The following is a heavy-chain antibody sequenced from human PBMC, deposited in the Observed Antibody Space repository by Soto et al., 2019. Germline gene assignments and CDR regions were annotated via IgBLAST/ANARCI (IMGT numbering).Heavy chain of an antibody. J-gene: IGHJ4*02. CDR2: ISGSGGST. CDR1: GFTFSSYS. CDR3: AKDMQWLVLGFTDY. D-gene: IGHD6-19*01. Sequence: EVQLLESGGGLVQPGGSLRLSCAASGFTFSSYSMSWVRQAPGKGLEWVSAISGSGGSTYYADSVKGRFTISRDNSKNTLYLQMNSLRAEDTAVYYCAKDMQWLVLGFTDYWGQGTLVTVSS. V-gene: IGHV3-23*01.